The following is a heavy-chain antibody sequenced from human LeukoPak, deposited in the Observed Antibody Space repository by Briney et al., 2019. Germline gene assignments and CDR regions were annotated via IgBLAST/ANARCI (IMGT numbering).Heavy chain of an antibody. V-gene: IGHV3-21*01. CDR2: INSSSSYI. CDR3: ARGYCSSTSCYTATPHNWFDP. Sequence: GGSLRLSCATSGFTFTSYSMNWVRQAPGKGLEWVSSINSSSSYIYYADSVKGRFTISRDNAKNSLYLQMNSLRAEDTAVYYCARGYCSSTSCYTATPHNWFDPWGQGTLVTVSS. CDR1: GFTFTSYS. D-gene: IGHD2-2*02. J-gene: IGHJ5*02.